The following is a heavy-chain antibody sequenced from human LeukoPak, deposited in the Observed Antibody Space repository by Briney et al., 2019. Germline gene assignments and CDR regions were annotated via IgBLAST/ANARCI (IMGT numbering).Heavy chain of an antibody. Sequence: SQTLSLTCTVSGGSISSGGYYWSWIRQHPGKGLEWIGYIYYSGSTYYNQSLKSRVTISVDTSKNQFSLKLSSVTAADTAVYYCARGYDSSGYRYWGQGTLVTVSS. D-gene: IGHD3-22*01. CDR2: IYYSGST. J-gene: IGHJ4*02. CDR3: ARGYDSSGYRY. V-gene: IGHV4-31*03. CDR1: GGSISSGGYY.